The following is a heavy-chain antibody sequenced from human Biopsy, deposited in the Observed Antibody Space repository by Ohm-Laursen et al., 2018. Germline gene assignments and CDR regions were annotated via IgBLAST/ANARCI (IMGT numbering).Heavy chain of an antibody. J-gene: IGHJ6*02. Sequence: PTQTLTLTCSFSGFSLSARGMCVSWFRQAPGKALEWLARVDWDDYKDYSASLQTKLSISKDTSNDQVVLTVNNVDPADTATYYCARTPILIVSAGLVYRHRRHLQGMDVWGQGIAVTVS. CDR1: GFSLSARGMC. V-gene: IGHV2-70*11. D-gene: IGHD6-13*01. CDR2: VDWDDYK. CDR3: ARTPILIVSAGLVYRHRRHLQGMDV.